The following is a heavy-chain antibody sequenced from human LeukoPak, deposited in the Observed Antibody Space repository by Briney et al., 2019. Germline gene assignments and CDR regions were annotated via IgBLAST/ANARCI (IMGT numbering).Heavy chain of an antibody. CDR3: AREGGYCGGDCYSGWFDP. J-gene: IGHJ5*02. CDR1: GGSISSYY. D-gene: IGHD2-21*02. CDR2: IYYSGST. V-gene: IGHV4-59*01. Sequence: SETLSLTCAVSGGSISSYYWNWIRQPPGKGLEWIGYIYYSGSTKYNPSLKSRVTISVDTSKNHFSLKLNSVTAADTAVYYCAREGGYCGGDCYSGWFDPWGQGTLVTVSS.